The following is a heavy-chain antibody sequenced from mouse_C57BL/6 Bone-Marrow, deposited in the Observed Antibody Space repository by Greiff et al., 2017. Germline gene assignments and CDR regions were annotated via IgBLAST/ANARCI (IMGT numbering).Heavy chain of an antibody. J-gene: IGHJ1*03. CDR3: SRQVTTVLATKYFDV. CDR1: GFTFSSYT. D-gene: IGHD1-1*01. V-gene: IGHV5-9*01. CDR2: ISGGGGNT. Sequence: DVQLVESGGGLVTPGGSLKLSCAASGFTFSSYTMSWVRQTPEKRLQWVAAISGGGGNTYYPDSVKGRFTISRDNDKNILYLQMSSLRSEDTALYYCSRQVTTVLATKYFDVWGTGTTVTVSS.